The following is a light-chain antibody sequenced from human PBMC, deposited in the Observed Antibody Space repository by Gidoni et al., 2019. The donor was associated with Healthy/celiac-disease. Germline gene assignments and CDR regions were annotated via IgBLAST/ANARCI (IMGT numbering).Light chain of an antibody. CDR1: QSVSSY. J-gene: IGKJ1*01. CDR3: QQRSNWPPS. Sequence: EIVLTQSPATLSLSPGERATLSCRASQSVSSYLAWYQQKPVQAPRLLIYDASNRATGIPARFSGSGSGTDFTLTISSLEPEDFAVYYCQQRSNWPPSFXXXTKVEIK. CDR2: DAS. V-gene: IGKV3-11*01.